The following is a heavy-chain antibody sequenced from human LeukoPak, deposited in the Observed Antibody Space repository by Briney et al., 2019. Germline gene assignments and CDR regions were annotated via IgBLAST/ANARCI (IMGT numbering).Heavy chain of an antibody. CDR2: IYHSGST. D-gene: IGHD2-15*01. Sequence: SETLSLTCAVSGGSISSGGYSWSWIRQPPGKGLEWIWYIYHSGSTYYNPSLKSRVTISVDRSKNQFSLKLSSVTAADTAVYYCARGGYCSGGSCYSAVPYFDYWGQGTLVTVSS. V-gene: IGHV4-30-2*01. CDR1: GGSISSGGYS. J-gene: IGHJ4*02. CDR3: ARGGYCSGGSCYSAVPYFDY.